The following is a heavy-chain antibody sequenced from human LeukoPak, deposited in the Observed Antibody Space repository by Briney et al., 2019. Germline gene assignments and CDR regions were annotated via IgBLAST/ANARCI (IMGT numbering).Heavy chain of an antibody. V-gene: IGHV4-39*07. CDR1: GGSISSSSYY. CDR2: IYYSGST. CDR3: ASRSGSYTGY. Sequence: SETLSLTCTVSGGSISSSSYYWGWIRQPPGKGLEWIGSIYYSGSTYYNPSLKSRVTISVDKSKNQFSLKLSSVTAADTAVYYCASRSGSYTGYWGQGTLVTVSS. J-gene: IGHJ4*02. D-gene: IGHD1-26*01.